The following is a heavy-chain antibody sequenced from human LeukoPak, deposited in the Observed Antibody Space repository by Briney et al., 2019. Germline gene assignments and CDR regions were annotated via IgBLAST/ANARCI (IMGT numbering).Heavy chain of an antibody. CDR2: ISYDGSNK. Sequence: GGSLRLSCAASGFTFSSYAMHWVRQAPGKGLEWVAVISYDGSNKYYADSVKGRFTISRDNSKNTLYLQMNSLRAEDTAVYYCARDRTMVRGVIPYWGQGTLVTVSS. CDR3: ARDRTMVRGVIPY. V-gene: IGHV3-30-3*01. J-gene: IGHJ4*02. D-gene: IGHD3-10*01. CDR1: GFTFSSYA.